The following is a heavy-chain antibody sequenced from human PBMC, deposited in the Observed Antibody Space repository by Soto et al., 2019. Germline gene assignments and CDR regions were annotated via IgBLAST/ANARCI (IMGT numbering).Heavy chain of an antibody. J-gene: IGHJ6*02. CDR1: GGSISSYY. Sequence: SETLSLTCTVSGGSISSYYWSWIRQPPGKGLEWIGYIYYSGSTNYNPSLKSRVTISVDTSKNQFSLKLSSVTAADTAVYYCARLKLGAGRDYYYCYGLDVWGQGTTVTVSS. D-gene: IGHD3-16*01. CDR2: IYYSGST. CDR3: ARLKLGAGRDYYYCYGLDV. V-gene: IGHV4-59*01.